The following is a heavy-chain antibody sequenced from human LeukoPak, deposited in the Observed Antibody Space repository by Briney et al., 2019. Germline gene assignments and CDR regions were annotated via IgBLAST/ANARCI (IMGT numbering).Heavy chain of an antibody. D-gene: IGHD6-19*01. CDR2: IWYDGSNK. V-gene: IGHV3-33*01. Sequence: PGRSLRLSCAASGFTFSSFGMHWVRQAPSKGLEWVAVIWYDGSNKYYADSVKGRFTISRDNSKNTLYLQMNSLRAEDSAVYYCARSRGSSGWYQNNWFDPWGQGTLVTVSS. J-gene: IGHJ5*02. CDR1: GFTFSSFG. CDR3: ARSRGSSGWYQNNWFDP.